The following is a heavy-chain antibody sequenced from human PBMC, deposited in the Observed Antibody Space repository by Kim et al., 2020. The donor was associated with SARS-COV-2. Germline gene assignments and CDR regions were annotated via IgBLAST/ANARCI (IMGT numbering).Heavy chain of an antibody. CDR1: GGSISSGSYY. Sequence: SETLSLTCTVSGGSISSGSYYWSWIRQPAGKGLEWIGRIYTSGSTNYNPSLKSRVTISVDTSKNQFSLKLSSVTAADTAVYYCARDTEIGIGQWLVGMDVWGQGTTVTVSS. CDR3: ARDTEIGIGQWLVGMDV. CDR2: IYTSGST. V-gene: IGHV4-61*02. D-gene: IGHD6-19*01. J-gene: IGHJ6*02.